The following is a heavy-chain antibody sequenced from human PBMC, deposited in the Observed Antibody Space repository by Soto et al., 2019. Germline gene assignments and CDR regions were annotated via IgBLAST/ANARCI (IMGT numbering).Heavy chain of an antibody. D-gene: IGHD2-21*01. CDR3: ARVDGGENYYYGMDV. J-gene: IGHJ6*02. V-gene: IGHV4-59*01. CDR1: GGSISSSY. CDR2: IYYSGST. Sequence: PSETLSLTCTVSGGSISSSYWSWIRQPPGKGLEWIGYIYYSGSTNYNPSLKSRVTISVDTSKNQFSLKLSSVTAADTAVYYCARVDGGENYYYGMDVWGQGTTVTVSS.